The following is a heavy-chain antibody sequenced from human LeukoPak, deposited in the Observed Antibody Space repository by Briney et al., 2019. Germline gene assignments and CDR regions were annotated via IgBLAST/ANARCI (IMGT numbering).Heavy chain of an antibody. D-gene: IGHD3-22*01. Sequence: SETLSLTCTVSGGSISSYYWSWIRQPAGKGLEWIGRIYTSGSTNYNPSLKSRVTMSVDTSKNQFSLKLSSVTAADTAVYYCARPKYYYDSSGYYSNFDYWGQGTLVTVSS. CDR1: GGSISSYY. J-gene: IGHJ4*02. V-gene: IGHV4-4*07. CDR2: IYTSGST. CDR3: ARPKYYYDSSGYYSNFDY.